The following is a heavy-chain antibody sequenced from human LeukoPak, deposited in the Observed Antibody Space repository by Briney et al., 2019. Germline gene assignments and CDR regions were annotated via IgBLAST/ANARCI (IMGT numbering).Heavy chain of an antibody. J-gene: IGHJ4*02. CDR2: IYTSGST. V-gene: IGHV4-61*02. CDR1: GGSSSSGSYY. D-gene: IGHD6-19*01. CDR3: ASPGYSSGWYSSYDYFDY. Sequence: SETLSLTCTVSGGSSSSGSYYWSWIRQPAGKGLEWIGRIYTSGSTNYNPSLKSRVTISVDTYKHQFSLKLSSVTAADTAVYYCASPGYSSGWYSSYDYFDYWGQGTLVTVSS.